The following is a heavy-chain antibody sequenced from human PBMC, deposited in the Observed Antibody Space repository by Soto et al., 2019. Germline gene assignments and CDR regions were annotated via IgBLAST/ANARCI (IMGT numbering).Heavy chain of an antibody. D-gene: IGHD3-16*02. CDR1: GGSISSSSYY. Sequence: SETLSLTCTVSGGSISSSSYYWGWIRQPPGKGLEWIGSIYYSGSTYYNPSLKSRVTISVDTSKNQFSLKLSSVTAADTAVYYCARLIDGSPYYYYYYMDVWGKGTTVTVSS. J-gene: IGHJ6*03. CDR2: IYYSGST. V-gene: IGHV4-39*01. CDR3: ARLIDGSPYYYYYYMDV.